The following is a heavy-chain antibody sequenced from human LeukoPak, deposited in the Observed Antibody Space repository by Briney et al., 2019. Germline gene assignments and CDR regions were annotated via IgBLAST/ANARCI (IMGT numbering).Heavy chain of an antibody. Sequence: ASVKVSCKASGYTFTSYDINWVRQATGQGLEWMGWMNPNSGNTGYAQKFQGRVTITRNTSISTAYMELSSLRSEDTAVYYCARTLKTTMRRWFDPWGQGTLVTVSS. D-gene: IGHD3-22*01. CDR2: MNPNSGNT. V-gene: IGHV1-8*03. CDR3: ARTLKTTMRRWFDP. J-gene: IGHJ5*02. CDR1: GYTFTSYD.